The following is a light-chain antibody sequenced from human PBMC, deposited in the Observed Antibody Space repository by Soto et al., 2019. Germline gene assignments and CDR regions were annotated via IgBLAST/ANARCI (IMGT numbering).Light chain of an antibody. CDR1: QSLLYSKGNNY. Sequence: EIVLTQSPLSLPVTPGEPASISCRSSQSLLYSKGNNYLVWYLQRPGQSPQLLIYLGSNRASRVLDRFSCSGSGTVFSLKINRVEAEDVGVYYCMQALQTPPTFGGGTKVDIK. CDR3: MQALQTPPT. V-gene: IGKV2-28*01. CDR2: LGS. J-gene: IGKJ4*01.